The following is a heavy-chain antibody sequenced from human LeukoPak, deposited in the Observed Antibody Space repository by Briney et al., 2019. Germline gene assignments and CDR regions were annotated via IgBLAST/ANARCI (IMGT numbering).Heavy chain of an antibody. J-gene: IGHJ5*01. V-gene: IGHV3-23*01. CDR3: ARDYPSRGGHSYGPYNWFDS. D-gene: IGHD5-18*01. CDR1: GFTLSSYE. CDR2: IDYSGGSS. Sequence: PGGSLRLSCTVSGFTLSSYEMSWIRQAPGKGLEWVSSIDYSGGSSYYADSVKGRFTISRDDSKNTLYLQLNSLRAEDTAVYYCARDYPSRGGHSYGPYNWFDSWGLGTLVTVSS.